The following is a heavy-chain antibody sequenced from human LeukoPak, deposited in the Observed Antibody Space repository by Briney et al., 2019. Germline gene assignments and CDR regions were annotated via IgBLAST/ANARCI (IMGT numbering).Heavy chain of an antibody. CDR3: ARDGGYYGSGSYHLH. CDR2: ISSSSSYI. CDR1: GFTFSSYS. Sequence: GGSLRLSCAASGFTFSSYSMNWVRQAPGKGLEWVSSISSSSSYIYYADSVKGRFTISRDNAKNSLYLQMNSLRAEDTAVYYCARDGGYYGSGSYHLHWGQGTLVTVSS. D-gene: IGHD3-10*01. V-gene: IGHV3-21*01. J-gene: IGHJ4*02.